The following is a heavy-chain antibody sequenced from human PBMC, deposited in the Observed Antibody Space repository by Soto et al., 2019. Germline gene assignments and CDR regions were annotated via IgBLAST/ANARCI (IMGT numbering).Heavy chain of an antibody. V-gene: IGHV3-23*01. CDR3: AKVPSQYIWGSYLRYYDY. CDR2: VSANSDYA. CDR1: GFTFSNYA. D-gene: IGHD3-16*02. J-gene: IGHJ4*02. Sequence: EVQILESGGGLVQPGGSLRLSCAASGFTFSNYAMTWVRQAPGRGLEWVSAVSANSDYAYYADSVKARFTISRANSKNTLYLQMDSLRAEDTAVYYCAKVPSQYIWGSYLRYYDYWGQGTLVTVSS.